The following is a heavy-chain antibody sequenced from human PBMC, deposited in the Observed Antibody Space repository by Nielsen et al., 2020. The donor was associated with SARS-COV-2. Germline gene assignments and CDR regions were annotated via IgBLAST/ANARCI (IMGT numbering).Heavy chain of an antibody. Sequence: SETLSLTCTVSDGSLSSSSYYWGWIRQPPGKGLEWIGSVYYIGSTYYNPSLKSLLTISVDTSKNQFSLKLSSVTAADTAVYYCASNYVDYYGSGSYFGYWGQGMLVTVSS. CDR3: ASNYVDYYGSGSYFGY. J-gene: IGHJ4*02. CDR1: DGSLSSSSYY. CDR2: VYYIGST. V-gene: IGHV4-39*07. D-gene: IGHD3-10*01.